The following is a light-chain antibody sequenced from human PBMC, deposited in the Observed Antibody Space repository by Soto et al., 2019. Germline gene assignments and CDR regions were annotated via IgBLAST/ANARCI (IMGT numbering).Light chain of an antibody. CDR2: AAS. J-gene: IGKJ5*01. V-gene: IGKV1-12*01. CDR3: QQLDSFPLT. CDR1: QGISRW. Sequence: DIQMTQSPSSVSASVGDRVTITCRASQGISRWLAWYQKKPGRAPKLLIYAASSLQSGVPVRFSGSGSGTDFTLSISSLEPEDVATYFCQQLDSFPLTFGHGPRLEIK.